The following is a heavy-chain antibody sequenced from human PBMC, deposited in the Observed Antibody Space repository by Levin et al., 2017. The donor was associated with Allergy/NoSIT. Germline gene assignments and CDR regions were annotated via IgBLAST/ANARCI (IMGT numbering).Heavy chain of an antibody. CDR1: GFTFTNVW. V-gene: IGHV3-15*01. D-gene: IGHD1-14*01. CDR3: FTLTLQPPS. CDR2: IKSKTDGGTT. J-gene: IGHJ5*02. Sequence: GGSLRLSCAASGFTFTNVWLHWVRQAPGKGLEWVGRIKSKTDGGTTDYAAPVKGRFTISRDDSRNTLYLQMNSLKTEVTGVYYCFTLTLQPPSWGQGTLVTVSS.